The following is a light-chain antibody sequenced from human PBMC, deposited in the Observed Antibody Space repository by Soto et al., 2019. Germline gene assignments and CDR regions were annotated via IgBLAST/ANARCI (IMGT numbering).Light chain of an antibody. CDR1: QSVLYSSNNKNY. Sequence: DIVMTQSPDSLAVSLGERATINCKSTQSVLYSSNNKNYLAWYQQKPGQPPKLLIYWASARESGVPDRFSGSGSGTDITLTINGLQAEDVAVYYCQQYYSTPLTFGQGTKLEIK. V-gene: IGKV4-1*01. CDR3: QQYYSTPLT. CDR2: WAS. J-gene: IGKJ2*01.